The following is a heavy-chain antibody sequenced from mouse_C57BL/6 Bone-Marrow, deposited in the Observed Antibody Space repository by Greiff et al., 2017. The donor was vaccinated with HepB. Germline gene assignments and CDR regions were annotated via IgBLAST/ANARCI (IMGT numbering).Heavy chain of an antibody. Sequence: EVQLQQSGPGLVKPSQSLSLTCSVTGYSITSGYYWNWIRQFPGNKLEWMGYISYDGSNNYNPSLKNRISITRDTSKNQFFLKLNSVTTEDTATYYCARASMRDGYYDYFDYWGQGTTLTVSS. V-gene: IGHV3-6*01. CDR3: ARASMRDGYYDYFDY. J-gene: IGHJ2*01. CDR1: GYSITSGYY. CDR2: ISYDGSN. D-gene: IGHD2-3*01.